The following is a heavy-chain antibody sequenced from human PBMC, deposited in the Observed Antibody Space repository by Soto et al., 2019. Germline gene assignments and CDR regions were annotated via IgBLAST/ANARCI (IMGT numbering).Heavy chain of an antibody. CDR2: IIPIFGTA. D-gene: IGHD5-18*01. CDR1: GGTFSSYA. Sequence: SVKVSCKASGGTFSSYAISWVRKAPGQGLEWMGGIIPIFGTANYAQKFQGRVTITADESTSTAYMELSSLRSEDTAVYYCARPFSPGYSYGLLDYWGQGTLVTVPQ. J-gene: IGHJ4*02. V-gene: IGHV1-69*13. CDR3: ARPFSPGYSYGLLDY.